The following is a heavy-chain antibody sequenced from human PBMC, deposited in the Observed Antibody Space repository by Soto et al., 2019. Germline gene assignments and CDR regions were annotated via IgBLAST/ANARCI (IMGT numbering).Heavy chain of an antibody. CDR2: IYYSGST. Sequence: SETLSLTCTVSGGSISSSSYYWGWIRQPPGKGLEWIGSIYYSGSTYYNPSLKSRVTISVDTSKNQFSLKLSSVTAADTAVYYCARASSFEHYYYGMDVWGQGTTVTVSS. J-gene: IGHJ6*02. V-gene: IGHV4-39*01. D-gene: IGHD3-9*01. CDR3: ARASSFEHYYYGMDV. CDR1: GGSISSSSYY.